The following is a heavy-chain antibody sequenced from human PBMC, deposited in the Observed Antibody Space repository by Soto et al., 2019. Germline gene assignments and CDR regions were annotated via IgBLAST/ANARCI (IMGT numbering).Heavy chain of an antibody. V-gene: IGHV2-26*01. CDR1: GFSLSNAGLG. CDR2: IFSNDEK. J-gene: IGHJ5*02. D-gene: IGHD6-13*01. Sequence: QVTVKESGPVLVKPTETLTLTCTVSGFSLSNAGLGVSWIRQPPGKALEWLAHIFSNDEKSYSTSLKSRLTISKYTSKGPVVLIMTILDPVDTATYFCSVTYSTSWDWFVPWGQGTLVTVSS. CDR3: SVTYSTSWDWFVP.